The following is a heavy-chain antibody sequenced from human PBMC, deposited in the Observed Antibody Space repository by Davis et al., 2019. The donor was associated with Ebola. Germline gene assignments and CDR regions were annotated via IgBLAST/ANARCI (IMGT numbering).Heavy chain of an antibody. CDR3: ARGDSYYDPGGYYAGPEAPDH. J-gene: IGHJ4*02. D-gene: IGHD3-22*01. CDR2: YYYTGTT. V-gene: IGHV4-30-4*07. Sequence: MPSETLSLTCAVSGGFVSSGGYSWSWIRQPPGKGLEWIGYYYYTGTTYYNPSLKSRVTISVDTSKNQFSLKLSSLTAADTAVYYCARGDSYYDPGGYYAGPEAPDHWGQGILVSVSS. CDR1: GGFVSSGGYS.